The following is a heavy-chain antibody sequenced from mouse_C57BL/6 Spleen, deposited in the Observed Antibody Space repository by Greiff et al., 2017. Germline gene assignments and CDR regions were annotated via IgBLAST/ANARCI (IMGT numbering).Heavy chain of an antibody. D-gene: IGHD2-3*01. Sequence: QVQLQQPGAELVKPGASVKLSCKASGYTFTSYWMHWVKQRPGQGLEWIGMIHPNSGSTNYNEKFKGKATLTVDKSSSTAYIQLSSLTSEDSAVYYCARGGDGYNWYFDVWGTGTTVTVSS. CDR1: GYTFTSYW. CDR2: IHPNSGST. V-gene: IGHV1-64*01. CDR3: ARGGDGYNWYFDV. J-gene: IGHJ1*03.